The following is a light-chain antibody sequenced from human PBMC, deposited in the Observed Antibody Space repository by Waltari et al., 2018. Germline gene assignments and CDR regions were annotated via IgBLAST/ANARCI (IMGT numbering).Light chain of an antibody. J-gene: IGKJ1*01. CDR1: QTFSNNY. V-gene: IGKV3-20*01. CDR2: GIS. Sequence: EIVLTQSPGTLSLSPGERATLSCRASQTFSNNYLAWYQQKPGQAPRLPVHGISLRAAGIPDRFSGIGSGTDFTLIISSLEPEDFGVYYCQQYTSSPWTFGQGTKVEI. CDR3: QQYTSSPWT.